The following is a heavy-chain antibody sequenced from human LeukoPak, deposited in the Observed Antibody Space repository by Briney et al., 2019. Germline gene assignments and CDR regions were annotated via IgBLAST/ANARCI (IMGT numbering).Heavy chain of an antibody. CDR1: GFIAGYNY. V-gene: IGHV3-53*01. J-gene: IGHJ4*02. CDR2: IYRGDT. CDR3: ASYYCSSGSCYFDH. D-gene: IGHD2-15*01. Sequence: PGGSLRRSCEVSGFIAGYNYMSWVRQAPGKGLEWVSVIYRGDTYYADSVKGRFTISRDDSKNTVFLQMNNLRVEDTAEYFCASYYCSSGSCYFDHWGQGTLVTVSS.